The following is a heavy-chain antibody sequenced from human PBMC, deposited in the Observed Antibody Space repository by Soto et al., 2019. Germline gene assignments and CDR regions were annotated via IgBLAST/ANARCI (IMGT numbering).Heavy chain of an antibody. CDR1: GGSISSYY. Sequence: QVQLQESGPGLVKPSETLSLTCTVSGGSISSYYWSWIRQPPGKGLEWIGYIYYSGSTNYNPSLKSRVTISVNTSKNQFSLKLSSVPAADTAVYYCARDGGSTVGLFDYWGQGTLVTVSS. J-gene: IGHJ4*02. CDR2: IYYSGST. V-gene: IGHV4-59*01. D-gene: IGHD4-17*01. CDR3: ARDGGSTVGLFDY.